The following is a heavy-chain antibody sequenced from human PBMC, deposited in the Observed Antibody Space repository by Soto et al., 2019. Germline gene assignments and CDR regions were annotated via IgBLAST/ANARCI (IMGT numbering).Heavy chain of an antibody. J-gene: IGHJ4*02. CDR2: VYHTGTP. V-gene: IGHV4-39*01. D-gene: IGHD3-22*01. CDR3: ATTKYFYDRSGYYHI. CDR1: VGSISSTTFC. Sequence: SETLCLTCTFPVGSISSTTFCWAWIRQPPGKGLEWIANVYHTGTPYYNPALKSRVTISLDTSKSQVSLRLTSVTAADTALYYCATTKYFYDRSGYYHIWGQGTPVTVSS.